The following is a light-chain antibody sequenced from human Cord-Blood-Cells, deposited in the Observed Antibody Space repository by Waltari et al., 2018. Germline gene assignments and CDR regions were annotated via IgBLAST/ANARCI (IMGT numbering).Light chain of an antibody. V-gene: IGLV2-14*01. CDR3: SSYTSSSTLVV. J-gene: IGLJ2*01. CDR2: DVS. CDR1: SSDVGGYNY. Sequence: QSALTQPASVSGSPGQSITISCTGTSSDVGGYNYVSWYQQHPGQAPKLMIYDVSNRPSGVSNRFSGSKSGNPASLPISGLQAEDEADYYCSSYTSSSTLVVFGGGTKLTVL.